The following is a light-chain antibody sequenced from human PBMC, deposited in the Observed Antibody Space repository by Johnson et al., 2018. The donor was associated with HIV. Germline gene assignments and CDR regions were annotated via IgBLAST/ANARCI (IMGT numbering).Light chain of an antibody. CDR1: SSNIGNNY. Sequence: QSVLTQPPSVSAAPGQKVTISCSGSSSNIGNNYVSWYQQLPGTAPKLLIYENNKRPSGTPDRFSGSKSGTSATLGIPRLQTGDEADYYCGTWDSSLGKVFGTGTKVTVL. CDR3: GTWDSSLGKV. V-gene: IGLV1-51*02. J-gene: IGLJ1*01. CDR2: ENN.